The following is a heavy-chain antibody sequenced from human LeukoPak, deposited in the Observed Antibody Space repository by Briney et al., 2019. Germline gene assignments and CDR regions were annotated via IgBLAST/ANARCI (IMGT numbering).Heavy chain of an antibody. CDR3: ARGRGSYYDSSGRALRY. D-gene: IGHD3-22*01. J-gene: IGHJ4*02. V-gene: IGHV4-61*08. CDR2: INHSGST. CDR1: GGSVSSGGYY. Sequence: SETLSLTCTVSGGSVSSGGYYWSWIRQPPGKGLEWIGEINHSGSTNYNPSLKSRVTISVDTSKNQFSLKLSSVTAADTAVYYCARGRGSYYDSSGRALRYWGQGTLVTVSS.